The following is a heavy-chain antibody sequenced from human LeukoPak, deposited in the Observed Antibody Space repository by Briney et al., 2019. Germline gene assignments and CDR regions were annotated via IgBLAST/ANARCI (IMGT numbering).Heavy chain of an antibody. J-gene: IGHJ6*03. CDR1: GFTFSSYT. Sequence: PGGSLRLSCAASGFTFSSYTMHWVRQAPGKGLEYVSAISSNGGSTYYANSVKGRFTISRDNSKNTLYLQMGSLRAEDMAVYYCARAGEKSGYYYYYMDVWGKGTTVTVSS. CDR2: ISSNGGST. CDR3: ARAGEKSGYYYYYMDV. V-gene: IGHV3-64*01. D-gene: IGHD3-3*01.